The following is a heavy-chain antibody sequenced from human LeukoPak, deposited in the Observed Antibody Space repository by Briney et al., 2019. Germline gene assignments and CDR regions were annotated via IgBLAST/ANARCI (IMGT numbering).Heavy chain of an antibody. CDR3: ARDTHITMVRGVITGGFDY. CDR2: IYTSGST. D-gene: IGHD3-10*01. V-gene: IGHV4-61*02. CDR1: GGSISSGSYY. J-gene: IGHJ4*02. Sequence: SETLSLTCTVSGGSISSGSYYWSWIRQPAGKGLEWIGRIYTSGSTNYNPSLKSRVTISVDTSKNQFSLKLSSVTAADTAVYYCARDTHITMVRGVITGGFDYWGQGTLVTVSS.